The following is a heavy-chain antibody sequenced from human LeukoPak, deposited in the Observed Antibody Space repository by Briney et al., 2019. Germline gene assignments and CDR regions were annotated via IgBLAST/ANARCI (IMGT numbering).Heavy chain of an antibody. CDR1: GYSFTSHY. V-gene: IGHV1-46*01. Sequence: ASVKVSCKASGYSFTSHYMHWVRQAPGQGLEWMGIINPSGGSTSYAQKFQGRVTMTRDMSTSTVYMELSSLRSEDTAVYYCARASGSYYELALDYWGQGTLVTVSS. CDR2: INPSGGST. CDR3: ARASGSYYELALDY. J-gene: IGHJ4*02. D-gene: IGHD1-26*01.